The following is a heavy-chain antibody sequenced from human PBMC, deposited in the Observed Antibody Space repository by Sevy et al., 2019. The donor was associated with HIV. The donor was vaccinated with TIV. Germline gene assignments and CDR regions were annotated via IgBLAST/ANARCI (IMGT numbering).Heavy chain of an antibody. J-gene: IGHJ6*02. D-gene: IGHD1-26*01. Sequence: GGSLRLSCAASGFTFSSYWMSWVRQAPGKGLEWVANIKQDGSEKYYVDSVKGRFTISRDNAKNSLYLQMNSLRAEDTAVYYCARGMWETTGYYYGMDVWGQRTTVTVSS. CDR3: ARGMWETTGYYYGMDV. V-gene: IGHV3-7*03. CDR2: IKQDGSEK. CDR1: GFTFSSYW.